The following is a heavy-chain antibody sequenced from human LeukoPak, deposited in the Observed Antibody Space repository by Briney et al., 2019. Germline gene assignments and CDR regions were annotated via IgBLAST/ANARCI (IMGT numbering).Heavy chain of an antibody. J-gene: IGHJ6*02. CDR3: ARRNYATTYYYYGMDV. V-gene: IGHV4-34*01. Sequence: SETLSLTCAVYGGSFSGYYWSWIRQPPGKGLEWIGEINHSRSTNYNPSLKSRVTISVDTSKNQFSLKLSSVTAADTAVYYCARRNYATTYYYYGMDVWGQGTTVTVSS. CDR1: GGSFSGYY. D-gene: IGHD1-7*01. CDR2: INHSRST.